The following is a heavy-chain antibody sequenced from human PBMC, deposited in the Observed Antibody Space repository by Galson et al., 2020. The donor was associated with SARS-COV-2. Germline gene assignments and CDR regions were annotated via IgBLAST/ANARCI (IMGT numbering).Heavy chain of an antibody. D-gene: IGHD3-22*01. V-gene: IGHV4-34*01. CDR1: GGSFSGHY. CDR3: ARGHHQITMVVVVFIGGAFYFDY. Sequence: SDTLYLTCAVSGGSFSGHYWSCIRQPPGKGLEWIGDINESGNTNYNPSLQSRDTISFDTSKNQFSLKLSSVTAADTAVYYCARGHHQITMVVVVFIGGAFYFDYWGQGTLVTVSS. J-gene: IGHJ4*02. CDR2: INESGNT.